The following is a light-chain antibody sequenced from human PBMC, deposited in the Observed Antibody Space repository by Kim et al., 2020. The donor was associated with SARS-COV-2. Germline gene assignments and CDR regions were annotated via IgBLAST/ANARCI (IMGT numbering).Light chain of an antibody. Sequence: EIVLTQSPGTLSLSPGERATLSCRASQSVARNHLAWYQQKPGQAPRLLIFGTSSRATGIPDRFSASGSGTDFTLTISRLEPEDFAVYFCHQYDRPPYTFRRDTKRE. CDR3: HQYDRPPYT. CDR2: GTS. J-gene: IGKJ2*01. V-gene: IGKV3-20*01. CDR1: QSVARNH.